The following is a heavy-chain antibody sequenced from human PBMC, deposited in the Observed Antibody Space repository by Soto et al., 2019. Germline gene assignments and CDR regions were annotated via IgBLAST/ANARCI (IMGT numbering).Heavy chain of an antibody. D-gene: IGHD6-19*01. Sequence: QVQLVQSGAEVKKPGASVKVSCKVSGYTLTELSMHWVRQAPGNGLEWMGGFDPEDGETIYAQKFQGRVTMTEDTSTDTAYMELSSLRSEDTAVYYCATAGYSSGWYSGTFDYWGQGTLVTVSS. J-gene: IGHJ4*02. CDR3: ATAGYSSGWYSGTFDY. V-gene: IGHV1-24*01. CDR1: GYTLTELS. CDR2: FDPEDGET.